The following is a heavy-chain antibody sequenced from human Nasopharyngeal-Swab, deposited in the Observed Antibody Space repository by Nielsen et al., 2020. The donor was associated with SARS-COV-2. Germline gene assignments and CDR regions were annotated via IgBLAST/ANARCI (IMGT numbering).Heavy chain of an antibody. V-gene: IGHV2-26*01. CDR3: ARFSRDGYNRYFDY. CDR2: IFSNDEK. D-gene: IGHD5-24*01. J-gene: IGHJ4*02. Sequence: WIRQPLGKALEWLAHIFSNDEKSYSTSLKTRLTISKDTSKSQVVLTMTYMDPVDTATYYCARFSRDGYNRYFDYWGQGALVTVSS.